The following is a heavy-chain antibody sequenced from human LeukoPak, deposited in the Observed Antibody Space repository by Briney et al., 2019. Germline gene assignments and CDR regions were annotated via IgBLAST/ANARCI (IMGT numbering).Heavy chain of an antibody. CDR1: GGSISSSSYY. J-gene: IGHJ4*02. CDR2: IYYSGST. D-gene: IGHD2-15*01. CDR3: ARSDCSGGSCYFGYFDY. Sequence: SETLSLTCTVSGGSISSSSYYWGWIRQPPGKGLEWIGSIYYSGSTYYNPSLKSRVTISVDTSKNQFSLKPSSVTAADTAVYYCARSDCSGGSCYFGYFDYWGQGTLVTVSS. V-gene: IGHV4-39*07.